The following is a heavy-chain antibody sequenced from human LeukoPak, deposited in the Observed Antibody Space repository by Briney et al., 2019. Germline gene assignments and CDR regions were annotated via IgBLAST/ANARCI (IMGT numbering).Heavy chain of an antibody. Sequence: GGSLRLSCTASGFTFSSYTMHWVRQAPGKGLEWVAVISYDGSNKYYPDSVKGRFTISRDNSKNTLYLQMNSLRAEDTAVYYCARDRGATSYNYYGMDVWGQGTTVTVSS. J-gene: IGHJ6*02. D-gene: IGHD3-10*01. CDR2: ISYDGSNK. CDR1: GFTFSSYT. V-gene: IGHV3-30*04. CDR3: ARDRGATSYNYYGMDV.